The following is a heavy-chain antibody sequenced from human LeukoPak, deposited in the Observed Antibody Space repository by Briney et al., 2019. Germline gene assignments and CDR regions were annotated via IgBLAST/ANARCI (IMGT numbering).Heavy chain of an antibody. D-gene: IGHD1-26*01. CDR1: GYTFTGYC. V-gene: IGHV1-2*02. CDR2: INPNSGGT. Sequence: ASVKVSCKASGYTFTGYCMNWVRQAPGQGLEWMGWINPNSGGTNYAQKFQGRVTMTRDTSISTAYMELSRLRSDDTAVYYCARDIDYLKREWETTRNDAFDIWGQGTMVTVSS. CDR3: ARDIDYLKREWETTRNDAFDI. J-gene: IGHJ3*02.